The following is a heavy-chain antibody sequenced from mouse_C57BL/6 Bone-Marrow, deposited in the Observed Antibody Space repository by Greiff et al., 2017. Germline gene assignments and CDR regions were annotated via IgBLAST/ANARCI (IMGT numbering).Heavy chain of an antibody. CDR1: GYTFTSYG. J-gene: IGHJ4*01. D-gene: IGHD2-3*01. V-gene: IGHV1-81*01. Sequence: VQLQQSGAELARPGASVKMSCKASGYTFTSYGISWVKQRTGQGLEGIGEIYPRSGNTYYNEKFKGKATLTAAKSSSTAYMELRSLTSEDSAVYFCARSGWLLRYAMDYWGQGTSVTVSS. CDR3: ARSGWLLRYAMDY. CDR2: IYPRSGNT.